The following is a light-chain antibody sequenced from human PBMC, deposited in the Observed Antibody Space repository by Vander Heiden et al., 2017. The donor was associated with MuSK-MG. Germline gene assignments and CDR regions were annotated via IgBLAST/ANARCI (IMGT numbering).Light chain of an antibody. CDR3: QQYGSSRWT. J-gene: IGKJ1*01. V-gene: IGKV3-20*01. CDR2: GAS. Sequence: EIVLPQSPGPLPLSPGERATLSCRASQSVSSSYLAWYQQKPGQAPRLLIYGASSRAMGITDRFSGSGSGTDFTRTISRLGPEDFAVYYCQQYGSSRWTFGQGTKVEIK. CDR1: QSVSSSY.